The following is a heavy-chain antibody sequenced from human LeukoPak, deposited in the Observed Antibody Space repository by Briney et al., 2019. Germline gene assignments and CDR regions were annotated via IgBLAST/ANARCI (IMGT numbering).Heavy chain of an antibody. CDR1: GGSIISGSYY. D-gene: IGHD3-22*01. Sequence: SETLSLTCTVSGGSIISGSYYWSWIRQPPGKGLEWIGEINHSGSTNYNPSLKSRVTISVDTSKNQFSLKLSSVTAADTAVYYCARDRGSSSGYYYDYWGQGTLVTVSS. V-gene: IGHV4-39*07. CDR3: ARDRGSSSGYYYDY. CDR2: INHSGST. J-gene: IGHJ4*02.